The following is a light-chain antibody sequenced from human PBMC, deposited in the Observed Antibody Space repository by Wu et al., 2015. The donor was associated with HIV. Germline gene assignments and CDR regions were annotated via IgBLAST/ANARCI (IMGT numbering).Light chain of an antibody. CDR1: RSVKTN. CDR3: QEYNDWPSWT. Sequence: EILMTQSPATLSVSPGEGATLSCRASRSVKTNLAWYQQKPGQAPRLLIYGASTRAPDISDRFSGSRSGTEFTLSVSSMQSEDFAIYYCQEYNDWPSWTFGQGTKVEIK. J-gene: IGKJ1*01. CDR2: GAS. V-gene: IGKV3-15*01.